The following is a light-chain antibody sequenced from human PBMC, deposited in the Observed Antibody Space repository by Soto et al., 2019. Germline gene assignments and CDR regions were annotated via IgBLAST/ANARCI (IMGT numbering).Light chain of an antibody. CDR2: DVS. V-gene: IGLV2-14*01. J-gene: IGLJ1*01. CDR1: SSDVGGYNY. Sequence: QSALTQPASVSGSPGQSITISCTGTSSDVGGYNYVSWYQQHPGKAPKLMIYDVSNRPSGVSNRFSGSKSGNTASLTISGLHAEDEDDYYCSSYTSSSTLVFGTGTKLTVL. CDR3: SSYTSSSTLV.